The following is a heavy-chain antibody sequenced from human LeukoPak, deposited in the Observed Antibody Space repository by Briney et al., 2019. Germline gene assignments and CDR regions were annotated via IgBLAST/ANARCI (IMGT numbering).Heavy chain of an antibody. CDR1: GGTFSSYA. J-gene: IGHJ5*02. D-gene: IGHD2-2*01. Sequence: GASVKVSCKASGGTFSSYAISWVRQAPGQGLEWMGGIIPIFGTANYAQKFQGRVTITTDESTSTAYMELSSLGSEDTAVYYCARTDIVVVPARNWFDPWGQGTLVTVSS. V-gene: IGHV1-69*05. CDR3: ARTDIVVVPARNWFDP. CDR2: IIPIFGTA.